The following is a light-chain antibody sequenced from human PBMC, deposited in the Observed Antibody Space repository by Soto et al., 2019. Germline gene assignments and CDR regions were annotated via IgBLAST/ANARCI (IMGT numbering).Light chain of an antibody. CDR2: GAS. CDR1: QSVSSNY. J-gene: IGKJ4*01. Sequence: EIVLTQSPGTLSLSPGERATLSCRASQSVSSNYLAWYQQKPGQAPRLLIYGASSRATGIPDRFSGSGSGTDFKSTVSKLEPEDVAVSYCQQDDSSPLTFGGGTKVEIK. CDR3: QQDDSSPLT. V-gene: IGKV3-20*01.